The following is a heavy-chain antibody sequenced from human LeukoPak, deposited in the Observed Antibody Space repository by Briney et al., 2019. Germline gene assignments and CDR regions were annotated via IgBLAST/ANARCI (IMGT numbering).Heavy chain of an antibody. V-gene: IGHV4-30-4*01. J-gene: IGHJ4*02. Sequence: PSETLSLTCTVSGGSISSGDYCWSWLRQSPGKGLEWIGYSYYSGSTYYNPSLKSRVTISVDTSKNQFSLKLSSVTAADTAVYYCARGRWPPLPTYWGQGTLVTVSS. CDR2: SYYSGST. CDR3: ARGRWPPLPTY. CDR1: GGSISSGDYC. D-gene: IGHD5-24*01.